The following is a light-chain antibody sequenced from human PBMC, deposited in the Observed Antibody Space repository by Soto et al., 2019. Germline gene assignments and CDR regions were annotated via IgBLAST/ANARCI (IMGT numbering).Light chain of an antibody. CDR1: SSDVGGYNY. CDR3: SSYTSSSFYV. J-gene: IGLJ1*01. CDR2: EVS. Sequence: QSALTQPASVSGSPGQSITISCTGTSSDVGGYNYVSWYQQLPGKAPKLMIYEVSNRPSGVSNRFSGSKSGNTASLTISGLQAEDEADYYCSSYTSSSFYVFGTGTQLTVL. V-gene: IGLV2-14*01.